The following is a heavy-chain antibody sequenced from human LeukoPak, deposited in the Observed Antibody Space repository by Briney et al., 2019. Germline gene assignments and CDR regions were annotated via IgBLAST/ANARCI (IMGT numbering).Heavy chain of an antibody. Sequence: SETLSLTCTVSGDSISTYYWTWIRQPAGKGLEWIGRISTSGSTNYNPSLKSRVTMSVDTSKNQFSLKLSSMTAADTAVYYCARGGSGSYSAFDFWGQGTLVTVSS. CDR1: GDSISTYY. J-gene: IGHJ4*02. CDR3: ARGGSGSYSAFDF. D-gene: IGHD1-26*01. CDR2: ISTSGST. V-gene: IGHV4-4*07.